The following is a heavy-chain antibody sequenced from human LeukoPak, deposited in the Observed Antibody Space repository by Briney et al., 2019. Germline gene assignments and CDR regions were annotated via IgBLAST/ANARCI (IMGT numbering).Heavy chain of an antibody. CDR1: GFTVSSNY. Sequence: GGSLRLSCAASGFTVSSNYMSWVRQAPGKGLEWVSVICSGGSTYYADSVKGRFTISRDNPKNTLYLQMNSLRAEDTAVYYCARAIFGVVTPPFCYFDYWGQGTLVTVSS. CDR2: ICSGGST. D-gene: IGHD3-3*01. V-gene: IGHV3-53*01. J-gene: IGHJ4*02. CDR3: ARAIFGVVTPPFCYFDY.